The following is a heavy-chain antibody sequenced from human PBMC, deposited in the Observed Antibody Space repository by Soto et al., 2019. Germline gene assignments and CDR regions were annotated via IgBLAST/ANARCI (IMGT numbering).Heavy chain of an antibody. Sequence: GGSLRLSCAASGFTFSSYSMNWVRQAPGKGLEWVSSISSSSSYIYYADSVKGRFTISRDNAKNSLYLQMNSLRAEDTAVYYCARDLIRSINPQNWGFDAFDIWGQGTMVTVSS. CDR2: ISSSSSYI. CDR1: GFTFSSYS. J-gene: IGHJ3*02. D-gene: IGHD7-27*01. V-gene: IGHV3-21*01. CDR3: ARDLIRSINPQNWGFDAFDI.